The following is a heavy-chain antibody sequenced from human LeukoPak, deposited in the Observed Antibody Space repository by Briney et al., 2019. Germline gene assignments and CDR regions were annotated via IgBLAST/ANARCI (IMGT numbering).Heavy chain of an antibody. CDR3: AKDAIAPYYDYVWGRDYIDY. CDR1: GFTVSSNY. CDR2: IYSGGST. V-gene: IGHV3-53*01. J-gene: IGHJ4*02. Sequence: GGSLRLSCAASGFTVSSNYMSWVRQAPGKGLEWVSVIYSGGSTYYADSVKGRFTISRDNSKNTLYLQMNSLRAEDTAVYYCAKDAIAPYYDYVWGRDYIDYWGQGTLVTVSS. D-gene: IGHD3-16*01.